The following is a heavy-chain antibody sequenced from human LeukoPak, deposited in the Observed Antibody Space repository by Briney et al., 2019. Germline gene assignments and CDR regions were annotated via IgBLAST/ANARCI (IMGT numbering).Heavy chain of an antibody. CDR2: ISGSGGRT. Sequence: GGSLRLSCAASGFTFSNYAMSWVRQAPGKGLEWVSGISGSGGRTYYADSVKGRFTNSRDNSKNTLYLQMNSLRAEDTAVYYCAKDTTGTEPYYGMDVWGQGTTVTVPS. J-gene: IGHJ6*02. CDR3: AKDTTGTEPYYGMDV. V-gene: IGHV3-23*01. CDR1: GFTFSNYA. D-gene: IGHD1-1*01.